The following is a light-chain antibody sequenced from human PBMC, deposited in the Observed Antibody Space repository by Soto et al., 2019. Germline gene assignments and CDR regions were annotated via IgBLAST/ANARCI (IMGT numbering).Light chain of an antibody. CDR2: EVR. Sequence: QSVLTQPASVSGSPGQSITISCTGTSSDVGSYNLVSWYQQHPGKAPKLMIYEVRKRPSGVSNRFSGSKSGNTASLTISGLQAEDEADYYCCSYAGRSTSFYVFGTGTKVTVL. CDR3: CSYAGRSTSFYV. J-gene: IGLJ1*01. V-gene: IGLV2-23*02. CDR1: SSDVGSYNL.